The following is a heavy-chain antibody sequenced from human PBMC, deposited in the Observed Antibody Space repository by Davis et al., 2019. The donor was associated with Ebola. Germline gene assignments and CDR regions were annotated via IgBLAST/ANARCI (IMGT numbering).Heavy chain of an antibody. V-gene: IGHV3-74*01. CDR1: GFTFSSYW. CDR2: INSDESST. J-gene: IGHJ4*02. CDR3: ASLPGDY. Sequence: GESLKISCAASGFTFSSYWMHWVRQAPGKGLVWVSRINSDESSTSYADSVKGRFTISRDNAKNTLYLQMNSLRAEDTAVYYCASLPGDYWGQGTLVTVSS.